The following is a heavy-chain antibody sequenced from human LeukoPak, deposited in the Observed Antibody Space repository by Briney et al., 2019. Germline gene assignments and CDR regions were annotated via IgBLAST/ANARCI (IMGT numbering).Heavy chain of an antibody. CDR1: GYIFTGYY. V-gene: IGHV1-2*02. CDR2: INPNTGGT. D-gene: IGHD6-19*01. J-gene: IGHJ6*03. CDR3: ARSDSSGRYGGYYYYYMDV. Sequence: ASVKVSCKTSGYIFTGYYIHWVRQAPGQGLEWMGWINPNTGGTNYAQDFQGRVTMTRDTYVTTAYMELRSLRSDDTAVYFCARSDSSGRYGGYYYYYMDVWGKGTTVTVSS.